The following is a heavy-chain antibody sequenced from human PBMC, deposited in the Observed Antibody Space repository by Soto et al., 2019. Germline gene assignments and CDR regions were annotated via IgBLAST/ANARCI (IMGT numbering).Heavy chain of an antibody. Sequence: EVQLLESGEGLVQPGGSLKLSCAASGFTFSNYAMSWVRQAPGKGLEWVSGIGGSGSNTYYADSVKGRFTISRDNSKNTLFLQMNKRRAEDTAEYYCARVVRYFDTPYGMDVWGQGTTVTVSS. J-gene: IGHJ6*02. V-gene: IGHV3-23*01. CDR1: GFTFSNYA. CDR3: ARVVRYFDTPYGMDV. CDR2: IGGSGSNT. D-gene: IGHD3-9*01.